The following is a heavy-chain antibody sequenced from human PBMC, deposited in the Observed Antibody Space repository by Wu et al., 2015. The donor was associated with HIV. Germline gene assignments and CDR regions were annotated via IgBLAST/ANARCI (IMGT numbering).Heavy chain of an antibody. V-gene: IGHV1-69*12. CDR3: AIHSLDYGDNFWYFDL. CDR1: GGTFNSYA. D-gene: IGHD4-17*01. J-gene: IGHJ2*01. Sequence: QVQLVQSGAEVKKPGSSVKVSCKASGGTFNSYAINWVRQAPGQGLEWMGGIIPIFGTANYAQGFQGRVTITADESTSTAFMELSSLRSEDTAVYYCAIHSLDYGDNFWYFDLWGRGSLVTVSS. CDR2: IIPIFGTA.